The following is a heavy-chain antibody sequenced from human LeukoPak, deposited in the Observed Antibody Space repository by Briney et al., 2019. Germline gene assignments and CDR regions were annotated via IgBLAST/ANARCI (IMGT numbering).Heavy chain of an antibody. V-gene: IGHV3-11*03. CDR3: ASTLYCSGGSCPYYYYGMDV. D-gene: IGHD2-15*01. CDR1: GFAFSDYY. Sequence: GGSLRPSCAASGFAFSDYYMSWIRQAPGKGLEWVSYISISTSYTNYADSVKGRFTISRDNAKNSLYLQMNSLRAEDTAVYYCASTLYCSGGSCPYYYYGMDVWGQGTTVTVSS. CDR2: ISISTSYT. J-gene: IGHJ6*02.